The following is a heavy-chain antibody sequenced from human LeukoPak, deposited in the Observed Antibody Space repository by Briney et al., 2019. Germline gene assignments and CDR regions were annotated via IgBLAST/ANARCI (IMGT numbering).Heavy chain of an antibody. Sequence: GGSLRLSCTASGFTFGDYAMSWVRQAPGKGLEWVSAISGSGGSTYYADSVKGRFTISRDNSKNTLYLQMNSLRAEDTAVYYCAKRPGIAAAGAWFDPWGQGTLVTVSS. D-gene: IGHD6-13*01. CDR1: GFTFGDYA. V-gene: IGHV3-23*01. CDR2: ISGSGGST. J-gene: IGHJ5*02. CDR3: AKRPGIAAAGAWFDP.